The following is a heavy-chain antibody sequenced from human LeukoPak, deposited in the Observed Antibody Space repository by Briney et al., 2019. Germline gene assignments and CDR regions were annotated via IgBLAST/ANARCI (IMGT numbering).Heavy chain of an antibody. CDR2: ISASGIST. Sequence: GGSLRLSCAASGVTFRNFAMSWVRQAPGKGPEWVSTISASGISTYYADSVKGRFTISRDNSRDTLYLQMSSLRAEDTALYYCVKGDNNILTGYYNSFDYWGQGTLVAVSS. D-gene: IGHD3-9*01. CDR1: GVTFRNFA. V-gene: IGHV3-23*01. CDR3: VKGDNNILTGYYNSFDY. J-gene: IGHJ4*02.